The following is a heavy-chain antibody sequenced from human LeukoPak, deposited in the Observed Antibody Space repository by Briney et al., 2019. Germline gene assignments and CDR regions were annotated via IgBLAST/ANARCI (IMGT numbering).Heavy chain of an antibody. V-gene: IGHV3-7*01. CDR3: ARRYYDFWSGYSYYFEY. CDR1: GFTFSSYW. CDR2: IKQDGSEK. Sequence: GGSLRLSCAASGFTFSSYWMSWVRQAPGKGLEWVANIKQDGSEKYYVDSVKGRFTISRDNAKNSLYMQMNSLRVEDTAVYYCARRYYDFWSGYSYYFEYWGQGTLVNVSS. J-gene: IGHJ4*02. D-gene: IGHD3-3*01.